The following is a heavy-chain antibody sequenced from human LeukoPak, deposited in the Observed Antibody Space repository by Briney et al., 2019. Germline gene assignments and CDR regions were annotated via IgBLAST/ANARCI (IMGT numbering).Heavy chain of an antibody. D-gene: IGHD1-7*01. Sequence: GGSLRLSCAASGFTFDDYAMHWVRQAPGKGLEWVSGISWISGSIGYADSVKGRFTISRDNAKNSLYLQMNSLRAEDTALYYCAKVVTGTTIWGQGTMVTVSS. CDR1: GFTFDDYA. CDR3: AKVVTGTTI. V-gene: IGHV3-9*01. J-gene: IGHJ3*02. CDR2: ISWISGSI.